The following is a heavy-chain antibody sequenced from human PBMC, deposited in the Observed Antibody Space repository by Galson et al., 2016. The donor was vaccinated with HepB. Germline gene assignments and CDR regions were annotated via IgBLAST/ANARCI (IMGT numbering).Heavy chain of an antibody. Sequence: SLRLSCAASGFSFSSFAMGWVRQAPGQGLEWVSAISGNGVTTYYADSVRGRFTISRDNSRDSVYLQMNVLSAGDTAVYYCGKDFFSGGAIVRFSDYWGQGARVTVSP. V-gene: IGHV3-23*01. CDR2: ISGNGVTT. D-gene: IGHD3-16*02. CDR1: GFSFSSFA. J-gene: IGHJ4*02. CDR3: GKDFFSGGAIVRFSDY.